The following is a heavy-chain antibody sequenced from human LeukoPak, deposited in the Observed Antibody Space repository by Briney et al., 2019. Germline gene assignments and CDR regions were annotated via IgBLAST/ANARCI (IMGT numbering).Heavy chain of an antibody. CDR3: KSGGAAPGSFDN. J-gene: IGHJ4*02. CDR2: IKYDGNEE. CDR1: GFAFSDYW. D-gene: IGHD6-13*01. V-gene: IGHV3-7*01. Sequence: GGSLRLSCAASGFAFSDYWMSWMRQAPGKGLEWVANIKYDGNEECYVDSVKGRFTISRDNAKSSLYLQLNSLTIEDTAVYYCKSGGAAPGSFDNWGQGTLVTVSP.